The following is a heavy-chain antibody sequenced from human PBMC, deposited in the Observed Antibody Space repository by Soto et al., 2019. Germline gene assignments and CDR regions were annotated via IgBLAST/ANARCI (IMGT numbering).Heavy chain of an antibody. Sequence: QVQLVQSGAEMKKPGASVTVSCKASGYTFTNYDIHWVRQATGQGLEWMGWMNPDSGNTGQSKQFQGRVTMTRDTSISTAYMEMSSLRSEDTAVYYCARGRFRRTWFDPWGQGTLVTVSS. V-gene: IGHV1-8*01. CDR3: ARGRFRRTWFDP. D-gene: IGHD3-16*01. CDR1: GYTFTNYD. CDR2: MNPDSGNT. J-gene: IGHJ5*02.